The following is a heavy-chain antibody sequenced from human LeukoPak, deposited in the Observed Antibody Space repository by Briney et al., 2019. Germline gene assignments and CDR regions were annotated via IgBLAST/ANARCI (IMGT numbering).Heavy chain of an antibody. J-gene: IGHJ6*03. Sequence: SETLSLTGTVSGGSISSSSYYWDWILQPPGKGLEWIGNIYYSGSTYYNPSLKSRVTISVDTSKNQFSLKVSSVTAADTAVYYCARVIDPGSQAYFYYMDVWGKGTTVTIFS. CDR1: GGSISSSSYY. V-gene: IGHV4-39*07. D-gene: IGHD3-10*01. CDR2: IYYSGST. CDR3: ARVIDPGSQAYFYYMDV.